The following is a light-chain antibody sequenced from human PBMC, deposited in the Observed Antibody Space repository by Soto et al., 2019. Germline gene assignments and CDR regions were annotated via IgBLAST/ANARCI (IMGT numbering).Light chain of an antibody. CDR2: GGN. Sequence: QSVLTQPPSVSGAPGLRVTISCTGSSSNIGSGYGVHWYQQLPGAGPKLLIFGGNNRPSGVPDRFSGSRSGTSASLAITGLQAADEADYYCQSYDTTLSVYVFGTGTKVTVL. CDR1: SSNIGSGYG. V-gene: IGLV1-40*01. J-gene: IGLJ1*01. CDR3: QSYDTTLSVYV.